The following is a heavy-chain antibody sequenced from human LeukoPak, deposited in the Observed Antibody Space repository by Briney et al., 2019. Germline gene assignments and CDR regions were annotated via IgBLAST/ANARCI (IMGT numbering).Heavy chain of an antibody. V-gene: IGHV4-31*03. J-gene: IGHJ4*02. CDR1: GVSISSGGYY. D-gene: IGHD3-3*01. Sequence: SETLSLTCTVSGVSISSGGYYWSWIRQHPGKGLEWIGYIYYSGSTYYNPPLKSRVTISVDTSKNQFSLKLSSVTAADTAVYYCARTRRGVIDYWGQGTLVTVSS. CDR2: IYYSGST. CDR3: ARTRRGVIDY.